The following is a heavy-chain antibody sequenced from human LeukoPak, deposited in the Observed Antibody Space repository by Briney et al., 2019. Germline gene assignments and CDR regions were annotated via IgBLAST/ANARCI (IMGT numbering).Heavy chain of an antibody. J-gene: IGHJ6*03. CDR3: ARGAVMIPGAIWYYYYYMDV. D-gene: IGHD2-2*01. CDR1: GFSFSTHA. Sequence: PGGSLRLSCAASGFSFSTHAMHWVRQAPGKGLEWVAAISYDANNTYHTDPVKGRFTISRDNSKNTLYLQMYSLKPEDTAVYYCARGAVMIPGAIWYYYYYMDVWGKGTTVTVSS. CDR2: ISYDANNT. V-gene: IGHV3-30*04.